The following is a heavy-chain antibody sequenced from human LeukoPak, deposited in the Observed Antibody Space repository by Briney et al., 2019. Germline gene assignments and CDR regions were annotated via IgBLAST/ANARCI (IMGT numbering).Heavy chain of an antibody. CDR2: VSGSGAKT. CDR1: GFAFSTYA. J-gene: IGHJ6*03. D-gene: IGHD1-26*01. V-gene: IGHV3-23*01. CDR3: AKDGLPVGDYYYYIDA. Sequence: GGSLRLSCAASGFAFSTYAMNWVRQAPGKGLEWVSGVSGSGAKTYYADSVKGRFTIFRDNSHNTVYLQMSGLRAEDTAVYYCAKDGLPVGDYYYYIDAWGKGATVAVAS.